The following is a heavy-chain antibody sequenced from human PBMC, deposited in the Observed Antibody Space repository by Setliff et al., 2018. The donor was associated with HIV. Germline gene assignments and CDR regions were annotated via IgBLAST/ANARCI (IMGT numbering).Heavy chain of an antibody. CDR3: ARVIGYFSGWYLKY. CDR1: GYTFTSYD. J-gene: IGHJ4*02. D-gene: IGHD6-19*01. CDR2: MNPNSGNT. V-gene: IGHV1-8*02. Sequence: ASVKVSCKASGYTFTSYDINWVRQAPGQGLEWMGWMNPNSGNTGYARKFQGRITMTRNTSITTAYMELSSLGSEDTAVYYCARVIGYFSGWYLKYWGQGTPVTVSS.